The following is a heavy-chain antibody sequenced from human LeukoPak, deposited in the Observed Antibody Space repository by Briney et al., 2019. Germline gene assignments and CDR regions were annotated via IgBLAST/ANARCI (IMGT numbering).Heavy chain of an antibody. D-gene: IGHD3-10*01. CDR3: ARARFGEPYDAYL. CDR1: GFSSRDHY. V-gene: IGHV3-11*01. Sequence: GGSLRLSCAASGFSSRDHYLSWIRQAPGTGLEWLASVSSTGTAISYADSVKGRFTISRDDAKNSLFLQMTSLRGEDTALYYCARARFGEPYDAYLWGQGTMVTVSS. CDR2: VSSTGTAI. J-gene: IGHJ3*01.